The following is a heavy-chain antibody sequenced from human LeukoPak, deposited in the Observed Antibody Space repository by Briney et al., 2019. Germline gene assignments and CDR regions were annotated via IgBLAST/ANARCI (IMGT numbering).Heavy chain of an antibody. D-gene: IGHD5-18*01. J-gene: IGHJ4*02. CDR2: ISSSSSYI. CDR3: AREYRFDY. V-gene: IGHV3-21*01. Sequence: GGSLRLSCLVSGFSVSHNYVSWVRQAPGKGLEWVSSISSSSSYIYYADSVKGRFTISRDNAKNSLYLQMNSLRAEDTAVYYCAREYRFDYWGQGTLVTVSS. CDR1: GFSVSHNY.